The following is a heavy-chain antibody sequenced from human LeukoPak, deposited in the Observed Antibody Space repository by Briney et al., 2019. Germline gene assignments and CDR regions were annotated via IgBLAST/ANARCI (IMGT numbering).Heavy chain of an antibody. Sequence: SVKVSCKASGYTFTRYGISWVRQAPGQGLEWMGGIIPIFGTANYAQKFQGRVTITADKSTSTAYMELSSLRSEDTAVYYCARANYGSGTDDDDYWGQGTLVTVSS. CDR3: ARANYGSGTDDDDY. CDR1: GYTFTRYG. J-gene: IGHJ4*02. V-gene: IGHV1-69*06. D-gene: IGHD3-10*01. CDR2: IIPIFGTA.